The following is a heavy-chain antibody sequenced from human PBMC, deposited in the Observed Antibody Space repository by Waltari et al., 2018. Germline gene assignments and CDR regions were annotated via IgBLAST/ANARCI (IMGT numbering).Heavy chain of an antibody. J-gene: IGHJ1*01. CDR1: GGSLSSSSYF. Sequence: QLQLQESGPGLVTPSETLSLTCTVSGGSLSSSSYFWAWIRQPPGKGLEWIGSIYYSGSTYYNLSLKSRVTISLDTSKNQFSLNLDSVTAADTAVYYCARDEEFFRHWGPGTLVTVSS. CDR2: IYYSGST. CDR3: ARDEEFFRH. V-gene: IGHV4-39*02.